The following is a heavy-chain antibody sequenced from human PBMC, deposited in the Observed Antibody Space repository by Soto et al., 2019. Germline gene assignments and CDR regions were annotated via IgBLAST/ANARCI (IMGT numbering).Heavy chain of an antibody. CDR1: GGSISSSSYY. D-gene: IGHD3-22*01. Sequence: SATLSLTCTVSGGSISSSSYYWGWIRQPPGKGLEWIGSIYYSGSTYYNPSLKGRATLSVDTSENQFSLKLSSVTAADTAVYYWARVERGYDRSGYYRVHGSRFEYWRQGTLLTVSS. J-gene: IGHJ4*02. CDR2: IYYSGST. CDR3: ARVERGYDRSGYYRVHGSRFEY. V-gene: IGHV4-39*01.